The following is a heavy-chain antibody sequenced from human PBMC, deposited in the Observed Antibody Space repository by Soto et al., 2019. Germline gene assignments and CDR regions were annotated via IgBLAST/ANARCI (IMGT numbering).Heavy chain of an antibody. Sequence: EVQLVESGGGSVQPGGSLRLSCAASGFTFSSYWMHWVRQAPGKGLVWVSRINSDGSSTSYADSVKGRFTISRDNAKNSLYLQMNSLRAEDTAVYYCAREGPPIAVAMGSWFDPWGQGTLVTVSS. V-gene: IGHV3-74*01. CDR3: AREGPPIAVAMGSWFDP. J-gene: IGHJ5*02. D-gene: IGHD6-19*01. CDR1: GFTFSSYW. CDR2: INSDGSST.